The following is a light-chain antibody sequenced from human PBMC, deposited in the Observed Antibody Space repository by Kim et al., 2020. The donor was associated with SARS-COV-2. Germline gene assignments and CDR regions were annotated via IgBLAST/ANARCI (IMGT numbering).Light chain of an antibody. Sequence: QSALTQPRSVSGSPGQSVTISCTGTSSDVGGYNYVSWYQQHPGKAPKPMIYDVSKRPSGVPDRFSGSKSGNTASLTISGLQAEDEADYYCCSYAGSYTLVFGGGTQLTVL. CDR3: CSYAGSYTLV. CDR1: SSDVGGYNY. CDR2: DVS. V-gene: IGLV2-11*01. J-gene: IGLJ2*01.